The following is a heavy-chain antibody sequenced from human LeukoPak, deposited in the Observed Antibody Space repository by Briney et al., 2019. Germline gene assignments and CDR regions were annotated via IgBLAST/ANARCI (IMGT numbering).Heavy chain of an antibody. CDR2: INHRGST. CDR1: SGTFSGYY. J-gene: IGHJ6*02. V-gene: IGHV4-34*01. Sequence: SETLSLTCAVYSGTFSGYYWSWIRQPPGKGLEWIGEINHRGSTNYNPSLKSRVTISVDTSKNQFSLKLSSVTAADTAVYYCARDLYGMDVWGQGTTVTVSS. CDR3: ARDLYGMDV.